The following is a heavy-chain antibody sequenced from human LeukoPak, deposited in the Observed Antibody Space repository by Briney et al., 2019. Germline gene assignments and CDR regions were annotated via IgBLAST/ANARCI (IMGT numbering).Heavy chain of an antibody. V-gene: IGHV3-7*01. CDR1: GLMFSSYW. J-gene: IGHJ4*02. CDR2: IKEDGREK. D-gene: IGHD2/OR15-2a*01. Sequence: GGSLRLSCAASGLMFSSYWMTWVRQAPGKGLEWVANIKEDGREKYYVDSEKGRFTISRDNAKNSLYLQMNSLRAEDTAVYYCASELKALWRDYFDFWGQGILVTVSS. CDR3: ASELKALWRDYFDF.